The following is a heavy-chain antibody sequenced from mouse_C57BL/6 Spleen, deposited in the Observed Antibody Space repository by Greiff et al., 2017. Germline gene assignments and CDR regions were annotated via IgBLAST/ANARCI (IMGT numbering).Heavy chain of an antibody. D-gene: IGHD2-4*01. CDR1: GYAFSSSW. V-gene: IGHV1-82*01. CDR2: VYPGDGDT. CDR3: ARAYDYERDY. Sequence: QVHVKQSGPELVKPGASVKISCKASGYAFSSSWMNWVKQRPGKGLEWIGRVYPGDGDTNYNGKFKGKATLTGEESSSTAYMQLRSLTSEDSAVYFCARAYDYERDYWGQGTTLTVSS. J-gene: IGHJ2*01.